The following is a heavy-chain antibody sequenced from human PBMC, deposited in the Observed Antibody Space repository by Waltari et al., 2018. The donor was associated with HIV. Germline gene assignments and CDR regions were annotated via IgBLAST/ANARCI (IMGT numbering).Heavy chain of an antibody. CDR2: IKEGGSEI. CDR3: ARRGGRSSPLGY. CDR1: GFTLSCTW. D-gene: IGHD6-13*01. J-gene: IGHJ4*02. V-gene: IGHV3-7*01. Sequence: ELQLVGSGGHLSQPGGSLSPPCAASGFTLSCTWLTWVGQAAGKGLEWVANIKEGGSEIYYVDSVKGRFTISRDNAKNSLYLQMNSLRAEDTAVYFCARRGGRSSPLGYWGQGTLVTVSS.